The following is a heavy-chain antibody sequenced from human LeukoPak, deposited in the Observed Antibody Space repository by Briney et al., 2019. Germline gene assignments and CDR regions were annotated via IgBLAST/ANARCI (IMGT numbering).Heavy chain of an antibody. J-gene: IGHJ4*02. Sequence: GGSLRLSCAASGFAFSSYNMNWVRQAPGKGLEWISYIGSSGSPTHYADSVGGRFTISRDNAKNSLYLQMNSLRDEDTAVYYCAGSLGPLTEYWGQGILVTVSS. D-gene: IGHD7-27*01. V-gene: IGHV3-48*02. CDR3: AGSLGPLTEY. CDR1: GFAFSSYN. CDR2: IGSSGSPT.